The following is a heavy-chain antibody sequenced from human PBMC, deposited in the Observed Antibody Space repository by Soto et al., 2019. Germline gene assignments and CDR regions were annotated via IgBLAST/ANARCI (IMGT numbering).Heavy chain of an antibody. V-gene: IGHV3-21*06. CDR1: GFTFTRYS. Sequence: GGSLRLSCAASGFTFTRYSMNWVRQAPGKGLEWVSSFSSTTNYIYYGDSMKGRFTISRDNAKNSLYLEMNSLRAEDTAVYYCARESEDLTSNFDYWGQGTLVTGSS. CDR2: FSSTTNYI. CDR3: ARESEDLTSNFDY. J-gene: IGHJ4*02.